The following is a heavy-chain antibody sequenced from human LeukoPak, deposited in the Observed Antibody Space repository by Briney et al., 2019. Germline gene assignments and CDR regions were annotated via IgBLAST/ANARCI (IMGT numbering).Heavy chain of an antibody. V-gene: IGHV1-46*01. D-gene: IGHD1-26*01. CDR1: GYTFTSYY. CDR3: ARDSPISGSYYGGLGY. CDR2: INPSGGST. J-gene: IGHJ4*02. Sequence: ASVKVSCKASGYTFTSYYMHWVRQAPGQGLEWMGIINPSGGSTSYAQKFQGRVTMTRDTSTSIVYMELSSLRSEDTAVYYCARDSPISGSYYGGLGYWGQGTLVTVSS.